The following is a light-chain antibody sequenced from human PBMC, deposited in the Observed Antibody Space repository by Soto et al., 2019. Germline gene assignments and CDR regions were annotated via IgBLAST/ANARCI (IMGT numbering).Light chain of an antibody. J-gene: IGKJ2*01. CDR2: GAS. CDR1: QSVGSK. V-gene: IGKV3-15*01. CDR3: QERSKWPRYT. Sequence: EIVMTQSPATLSVSPGERATLSCRASQSVGSKLIWYQHKPGQAPRLLIYGASARATGIPARFSGSGSGTESTLTISSLQSEDSAIYYCQERSKWPRYTFGQGTKLEIK.